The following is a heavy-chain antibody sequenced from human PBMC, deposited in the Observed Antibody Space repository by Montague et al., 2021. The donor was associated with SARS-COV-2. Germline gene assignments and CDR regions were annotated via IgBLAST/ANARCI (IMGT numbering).Heavy chain of an antibody. CDR2: FSQKKNS. CDR3: ARGQVTIFAVLIMLPAAGAIEM. J-gene: IGHJ3*02. V-gene: IGHV4-34*10. Sequence: SETLSLTCPGLVSWNTGADWKSIRLNPSHHGNSYAVFSQKKNSNYNPSLKSRISMSVDTSKNQISLKLTSVTAADTATYYCARGQVTIFAVLIMLPAAGAIEMWGQGKKVTVSS. CDR1: VSWNTGAD. D-gene: IGHD3-3*01.